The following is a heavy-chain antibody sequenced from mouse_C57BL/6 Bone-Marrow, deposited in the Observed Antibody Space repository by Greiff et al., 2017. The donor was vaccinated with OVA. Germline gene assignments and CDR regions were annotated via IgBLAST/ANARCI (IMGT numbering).Heavy chain of an antibody. CDR1: GFTFSDYG. J-gene: IGHJ4*01. CDR3: ARTYYDYLGY. D-gene: IGHD2-4*01. V-gene: IGHV5-17*01. Sequence: EVKLMESGGGLVKPGGSLKLSCAASGFTFSDYGMHWVRQAPEKGLEWVAYISSGSSTIYYADTVKGRFTISRDNAKNTLFLQMTSLRSEDTAMYYCARTYYDYLGYWGQGTSVTVSS. CDR2: ISSGSSTI.